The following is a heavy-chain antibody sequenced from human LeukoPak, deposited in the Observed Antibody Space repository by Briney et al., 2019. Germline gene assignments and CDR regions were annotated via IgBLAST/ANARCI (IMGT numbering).Heavy chain of an antibody. D-gene: IGHD6-6*01. V-gene: IGHV3-7*05. CDR3: AREKYSSSSVFDP. Sequence: TGGSLRLSCAASGFTLSSYWMSWVRQAPGKGLEWVANIKQDGSEKYYVDSVKGRFTISRDNAKNSLYLQMNSLRAEDTAVYYCAREKYSSSSVFDPWGQGTLVTVSS. CDR2: IKQDGSEK. CDR1: GFTLSSYW. J-gene: IGHJ5*02.